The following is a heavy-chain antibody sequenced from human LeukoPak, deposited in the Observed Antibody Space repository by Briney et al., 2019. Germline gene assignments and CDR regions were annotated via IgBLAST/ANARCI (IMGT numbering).Heavy chain of an antibody. CDR2: IRSKANSYAT. Sequence: GGSLRLSCAASGFTFSGSAMHWVRQASGKGLEWVGRIRSKANSYATAYAASVKGRFTISRDDSKNTAYLQMNSLRAEDTAVYYCAKVSSSSPYFDYWGQGTLVTVSS. V-gene: IGHV3-73*01. CDR1: GFTFSGSA. D-gene: IGHD6-6*01. CDR3: AKVSSSSPYFDY. J-gene: IGHJ4*02.